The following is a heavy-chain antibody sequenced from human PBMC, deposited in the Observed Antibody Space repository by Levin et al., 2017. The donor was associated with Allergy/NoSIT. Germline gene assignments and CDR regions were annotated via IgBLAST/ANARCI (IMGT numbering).Heavy chain of an antibody. CDR1: GFTFSNAW. Sequence: GGSLRLSCAASGFTFSNAWMSWVRQAPGKGLEWVGRIKSKTDGGTTDYAAPVKGRFTISRDDSKNTLYLQMNSLKTEDTAVYYCMGDGYNYNWYFDYWGQGTLVTVSS. CDR2: IKSKTDGGTT. D-gene: IGHD5-24*01. CDR3: MGDGYNYNWYFDY. J-gene: IGHJ4*02. V-gene: IGHV3-15*01.